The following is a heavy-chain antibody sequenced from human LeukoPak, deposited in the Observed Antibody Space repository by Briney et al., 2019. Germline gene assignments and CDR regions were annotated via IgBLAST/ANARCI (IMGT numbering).Heavy chain of an antibody. CDR2: FDPEDGET. CDR3: ATAGGYYFDY. J-gene: IGHJ4*02. Sequence: ASVKVSCKVSGYTLTELSMHWVRQAPGEGLEWMGGFDPEDGETIYAQKFQGRVTMTEDASTDTAYMELSSLRSEDTAVYYCATAGGYYFDYWGQGTLVTVSS. D-gene: IGHD3-10*01. CDR1: GYTLTELS. V-gene: IGHV1-24*01.